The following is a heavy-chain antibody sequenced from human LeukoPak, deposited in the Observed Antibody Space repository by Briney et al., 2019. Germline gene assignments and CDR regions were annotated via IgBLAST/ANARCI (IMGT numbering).Heavy chain of an antibody. CDR2: INHSGST. D-gene: IGHD5-18*01. J-gene: IGHJ6*03. Sequence: SETLSLTCAVYGGSFSGYYWSWIRQPPGKGLEWIGEINHSGSTNYNPSLKSRVTISVDTSKNQFSLKLSSVTAANTAVYYCARARGYSYGYYYYYYMDVWGKGTTVTVSS. CDR3: ARARGYSYGYYYYYYMDV. CDR1: GGSFSGYY. V-gene: IGHV4-34*01.